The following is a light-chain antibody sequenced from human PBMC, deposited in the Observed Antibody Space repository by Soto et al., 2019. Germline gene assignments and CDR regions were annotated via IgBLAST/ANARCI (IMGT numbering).Light chain of an antibody. Sequence: QSALTEPASVSGTPGESITISCTVTGSDVRTYNLVSWYQQYPGKVPKLISFEASKRPSGVSNRFSGSQPGNTASLTVSGLQAEDKADYYCCSYAGDKTYVFGSGTKVTV. CDR3: CSYAGDKTYV. CDR1: GSDVRTYNL. V-gene: IGLV2-23*01. CDR2: EAS. J-gene: IGLJ1*01.